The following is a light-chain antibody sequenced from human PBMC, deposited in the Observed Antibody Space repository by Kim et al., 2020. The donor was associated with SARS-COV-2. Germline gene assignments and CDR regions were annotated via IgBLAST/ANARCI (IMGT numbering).Light chain of an antibody. J-gene: IGLJ1*01. CDR3: CSYAGSYTYV. CDR2: DVS. V-gene: IGLV2-11*01. CDR1: SSDVGDYNY. Sequence: GQSVTISCTGTSSDVGDYNYVSWYQQHPVKAPKLMIYDVSKRPSGVPDRFSGSKSGNTASLTISGLQAEDEADYYCCSYAGSYTYVFGTWTKVTVL.